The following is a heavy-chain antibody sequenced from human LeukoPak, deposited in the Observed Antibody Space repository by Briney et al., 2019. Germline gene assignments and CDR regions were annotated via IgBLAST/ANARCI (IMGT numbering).Heavy chain of an antibody. CDR1: GGTFSSYA. CDR2: IIPILGIA. D-gene: IGHD6-25*01. J-gene: IGHJ4*02. V-gene: IGHV1-69*04. CDR3: ARGAATDEHFDY. Sequence: ASVKVSCKASGGTFSSYAISWVRQAPGQGLEWMGRIIPILGIANYAQKFQGRVTITADKSTSTAYMELSSLRSEDTAVYYCARGAATDEHFDYWGQGTLVTVSS.